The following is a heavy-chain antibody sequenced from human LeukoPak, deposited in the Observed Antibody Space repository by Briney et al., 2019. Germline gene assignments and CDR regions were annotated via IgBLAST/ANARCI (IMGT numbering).Heavy chain of an antibody. D-gene: IGHD3-10*01. CDR2: ISYEGSKK. CDR1: GFTFSSYG. CDR3: AKDGSILWFGELSSGGMDV. Sequence: GRSLRLSCAASGFTFSSYGMHWVRQAPGKGLEWVAVISYEGSKKNYAGSGKSRFTISRDNSKISVYLQMNKLSAEDTAVYYCAKDGSILWFGELSSGGMDVWGQGTTVTVSS. J-gene: IGHJ6*02. V-gene: IGHV3-30*18.